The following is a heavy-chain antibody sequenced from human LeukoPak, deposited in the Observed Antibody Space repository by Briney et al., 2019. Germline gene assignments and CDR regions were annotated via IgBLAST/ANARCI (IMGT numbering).Heavy chain of an antibody. D-gene: IGHD5-24*01. J-gene: IGHJ4*02. V-gene: IGHV4-61*01. Sequence: SETLSLTCGVSGDSIRNANYWGWIRQPPGQGLEWIGYIYYSGSTNYNPSLKSRVTISVDTSKNQFSLKLSSVTAADTAVYYCARGGGYNSYLDYWGQGTLVTVPS. CDR1: GDSIRNANY. CDR3: ARGGGYNSYLDY. CDR2: IYYSGST.